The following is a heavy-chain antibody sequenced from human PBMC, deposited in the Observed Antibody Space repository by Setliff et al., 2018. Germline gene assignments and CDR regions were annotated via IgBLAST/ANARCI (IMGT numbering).Heavy chain of an antibody. J-gene: IGHJ4*02. Sequence: ASVKVSCKVSGYTLTELSIHWVRQAPGKGLEWMGGFDPEDSDTMLAQKFQGRFTMTQDTSTDTAYMELRSLSSEDTAIYFCASFLSNFSRPFDYWGQGGLVTVSS. CDR1: GYTLTELS. CDR3: ASFLSNFSRPFDY. CDR2: FDPEDSDT. V-gene: IGHV1-24*01.